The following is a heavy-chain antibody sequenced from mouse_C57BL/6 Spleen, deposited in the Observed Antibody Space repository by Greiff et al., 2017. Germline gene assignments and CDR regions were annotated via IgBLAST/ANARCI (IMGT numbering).Heavy chain of an antibody. CDR2: ISSGGSYT. D-gene: IGHD2-4*01. CDR1: GFTFSSYG. CDR3: ARRLYSDYYDYAMDY. J-gene: IGHJ4*01. V-gene: IGHV5-6*01. Sequence: VQLVESGGDLVKPGGSLKLSCAASGFTFSSYGMSWVRQTPDKRLEWVGTISSGGSYTYYPDSVKGRFTISTDNTNNTPYLQISSLTSEDTAVYYCARRLYSDYYDYAMDYWGQGTSVTVSS.